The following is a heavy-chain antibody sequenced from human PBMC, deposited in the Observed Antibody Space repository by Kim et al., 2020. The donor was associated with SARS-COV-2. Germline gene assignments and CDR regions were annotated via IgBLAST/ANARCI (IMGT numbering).Heavy chain of an antibody. CDR1: GGSISSGGYS. CDR2: IYHSGST. CDR3: ARDSAGPYSSSSGWFDP. D-gene: IGHD6-6*01. V-gene: IGHV4-30-2*01. Sequence: SETLSLTCAVSGGSISSGGYSWSWIRQPPGKGLEWIGYIYHSGSTYYNPSLKSRVTISVDRSKNQFSLKLSSVTAADTAVYYCARDSAGPYSSSSGWFDPWGQGTLVTVSS. J-gene: IGHJ5*02.